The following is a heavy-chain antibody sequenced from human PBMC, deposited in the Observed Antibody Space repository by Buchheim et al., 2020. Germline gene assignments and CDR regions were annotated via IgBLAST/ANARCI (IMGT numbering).Heavy chain of an antibody. V-gene: IGHV4-39*01. CDR1: GGSISSSSYY. CDR2: IYYSGST. CDR3: ARHRYDYIWGSPYYFDY. D-gene: IGHD3-16*01. J-gene: IGHJ4*02. Sequence: QLQLQESGPGLVKPSETLSLTCTVSGGSISSSSYYWGWIRQPPGKGLEWIGSIYYSGSTYYNPSLKSRVTISVDTSKNQFFLKLSSVTAADTAVYYCARHRYDYIWGSPYYFDYWGQGTL.